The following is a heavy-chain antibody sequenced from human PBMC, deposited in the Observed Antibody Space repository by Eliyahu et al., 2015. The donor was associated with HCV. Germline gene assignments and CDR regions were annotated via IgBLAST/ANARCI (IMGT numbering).Heavy chain of an antibody. D-gene: IGHD4-23*01. CDR2: IGSSGSRT. CDR3: ARDYRGNSWREFDS. CDR1: GFXFGDYE. J-gene: IGHJ4*02. Sequence: EVQLVESGGDSVQPGGSLRLSCAASGFXFGDYEMNWVRPGPGKGLEWLAYIGSSGSRTHYADSVKGRFTISRDNGKSLLYFQMNSLRVEDTAVYYCARDYRGNSWREFDSWGQGTLVTVSS. V-gene: IGHV3-48*03.